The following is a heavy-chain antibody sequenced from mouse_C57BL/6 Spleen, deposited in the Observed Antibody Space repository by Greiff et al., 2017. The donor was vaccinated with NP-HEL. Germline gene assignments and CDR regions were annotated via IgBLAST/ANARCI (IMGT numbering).Heavy chain of an antibody. CDR2: IYPGDGDT. J-gene: IGHJ1*03. D-gene: IGHD1-1*01. CDR1: GYAFSSSR. CDR3: ARDGSSYQWYFDV. V-gene: IGHV1-82*01. Sequence: QVQLQQSGPELVKPGASVKISCKASGYAFSSSRMNWVKQRPGKGLEWIGRIYPGDGDTNYNGEFKGKATLTADKSSSTAYMQLSSLTSEDSAVYFCARDGSSYQWYFDVWGTGTTVTVSS.